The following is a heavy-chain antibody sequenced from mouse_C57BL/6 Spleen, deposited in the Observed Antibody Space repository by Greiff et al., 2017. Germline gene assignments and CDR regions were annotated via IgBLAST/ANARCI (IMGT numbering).Heavy chain of an antibody. CDR3: ARGSTVVDY. J-gene: IGHJ2*01. D-gene: IGHD1-1*01. CDR1: GYSFTGYF. CDR2: INPYNGDT. Sequence: VQLQQSGPELVKPGDSVKISCKASGYSFTGYFMNWVMQSHGQSLEWIGRINPYNGDTFYNQKFKGKATLTVDKSSSTAHMELRSLTSVDSAVXYCARGSTVVDYWGQGTTLTVSS. V-gene: IGHV1-20*01.